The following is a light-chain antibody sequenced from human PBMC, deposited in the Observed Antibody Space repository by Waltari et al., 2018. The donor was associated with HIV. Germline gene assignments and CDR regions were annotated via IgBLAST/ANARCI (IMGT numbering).Light chain of an antibody. CDR2: RAS. V-gene: IGKV4-1*01. CDR3: QQYYSTPLT. Sequence: DMVMTQSPDSPAVSLGGGATINCKSSQIFLYTSKNKNYVAWYQEKVGHPPRLLIYRASSRESGVPDRFSGSGSGTDFALTINTLQAEDVAVYYCQQYYSTPLTFGGGTRVEIK. CDR1: QIFLYTSKNKNY. J-gene: IGKJ4*01.